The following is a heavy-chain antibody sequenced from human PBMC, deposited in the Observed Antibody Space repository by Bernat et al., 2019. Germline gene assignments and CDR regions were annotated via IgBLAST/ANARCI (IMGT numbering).Heavy chain of an antibody. CDR1: GGSVSSGSYY. J-gene: IGHJ4*02. V-gene: IGHV4-61*01. CDR2: IYYSGST. D-gene: IGHD5-12*01. CDR3: AAYSGYDFLDY. Sequence: QVQLQESGPGLVKPSETLSLTCTVSGGSVSSGSYYWSWIRQPPGKGLEWIGYIYYSGSTNYSPSLKSRVTISVDTSKNQFSLKLSSVTAADTAVYYCAAYSGYDFLDYWSQGTLVTVSS.